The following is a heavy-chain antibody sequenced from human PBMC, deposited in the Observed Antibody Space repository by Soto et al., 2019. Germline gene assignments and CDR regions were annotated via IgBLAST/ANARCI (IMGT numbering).Heavy chain of an antibody. CDR2: IYYSGST. V-gene: IGHV4-39*01. D-gene: IGHD2-8*01. J-gene: IGHJ6*02. CDR1: GGSIISSSYY. Sequence: SETLSLTCTVSGGSIISSSYYWGWIRQPPGKGLEWIGSIYYSGSTYYNPSLKSRVTISVDTSKNQFSLKLSSVTAADTAVYYCARQCNRDYYYYGMDGRGQGTTVTVSS. CDR3: ARQCNRDYYYYGMDG.